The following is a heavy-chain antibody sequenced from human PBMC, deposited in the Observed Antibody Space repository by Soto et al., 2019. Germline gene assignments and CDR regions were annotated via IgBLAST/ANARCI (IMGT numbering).Heavy chain of an antibody. CDR2: ISGSGGST. CDR1: GFTFSSYA. J-gene: IGHJ4*02. Sequence: EVQLLESGGGLVQPGGSLRLSCAASGFTFSSYAMSWVRQAPGKGLEWVSAISGSGGSTYYADSVKGRFTISRDNSKNTLYLQMNSLRAEDTAVYYCAKVPRLGGSGSYYTLDCLDYWGQGTLVTVSS. D-gene: IGHD3-10*01. V-gene: IGHV3-23*01. CDR3: AKVPRLGGSGSYYTLDCLDY.